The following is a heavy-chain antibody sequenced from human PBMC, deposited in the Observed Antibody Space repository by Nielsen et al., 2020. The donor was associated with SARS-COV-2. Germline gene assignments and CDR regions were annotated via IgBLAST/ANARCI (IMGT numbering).Heavy chain of an antibody. V-gene: IGHV1-18*04. CDR3: ARDGCSGGSCQNFDF. Sequence: ASVKVSCKTSGYTFTNYGTGWVRQAPGQGLEWMGWISGNNGNTNYAQKLQSRLTMTTDTSTSTAYMELRSLRSDDTAVYYCARDGCSGGSCQNFDFWGQGTLVTVSA. CDR1: GYTFTNYG. CDR2: ISGNNGNT. J-gene: IGHJ4*02. D-gene: IGHD2-15*01.